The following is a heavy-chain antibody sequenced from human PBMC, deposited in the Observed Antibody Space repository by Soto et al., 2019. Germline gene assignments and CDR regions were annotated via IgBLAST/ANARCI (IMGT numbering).Heavy chain of an antibody. Sequence: PGESLKISCKGSGYSFTNYWIGWVRQMPGKGLEWMGIIYPGDSDTRYSPPFQGPVTISADKSISTAYLQWSSLKASDTAMYYCARPPRSSGWYDFDYWGQGTLVTVSS. CDR1: GYSFTNYW. CDR2: IYPGDSDT. D-gene: IGHD6-19*01. J-gene: IGHJ4*02. CDR3: ARPPRSSGWYDFDY. V-gene: IGHV5-51*01.